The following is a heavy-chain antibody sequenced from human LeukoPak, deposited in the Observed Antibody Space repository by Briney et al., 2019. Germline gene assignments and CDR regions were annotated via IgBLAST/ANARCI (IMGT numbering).Heavy chain of an antibody. D-gene: IGHD1-7*01. V-gene: IGHV3-23*01. CDR1: GFTFSSYA. Sequence: GGSLRLSCAASGFTFSSYAMSWVRQAPGKGLEWVSAISGSGGSTYYADSVKGRFTISRDNAKNTLYLQMNSLRAEDTATYYCARVATGNYWFDSWGQGTLDTVSS. J-gene: IGHJ5*01. CDR2: ISGSGGST. CDR3: ARVATGNYWFDS.